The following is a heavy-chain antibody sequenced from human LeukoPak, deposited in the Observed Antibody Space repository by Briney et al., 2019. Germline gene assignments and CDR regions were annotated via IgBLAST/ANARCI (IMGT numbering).Heavy chain of an antibody. V-gene: IGHV3-9*03. D-gene: IGHD3-10*01. CDR3: AKDSNYYGSGSYFDY. CDR2: ISWNSGSI. J-gene: IGHJ4*02. Sequence: GRSLRLSCAASGYTFDDYAMHWVRQAPGKGLEWVSGISWNSGSIGYADSVKGRFTISRDNAKNSLYLQMNSLRAEDMALYYCAKDSNYYGSGSYFDYWGQGTLVTVSS. CDR1: GYTFDDYA.